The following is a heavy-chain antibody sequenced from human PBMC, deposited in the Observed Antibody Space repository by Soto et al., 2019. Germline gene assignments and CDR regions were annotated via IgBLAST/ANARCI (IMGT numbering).Heavy chain of an antibody. CDR1: GYTFTSYG. Sequence: ASVKVSCKASGYTFTSYGISWVRQAPGQRLEWMGWISAYNGETIYAQKFQGRVTMTEDTSTDTAYMELSSLRSEDTAVYYCATVTWSSSSPFDYWGQGTLVTVSS. V-gene: IGHV1-18*01. J-gene: IGHJ4*02. D-gene: IGHD6-6*01. CDR2: ISAYNGET. CDR3: ATVTWSSSSPFDY.